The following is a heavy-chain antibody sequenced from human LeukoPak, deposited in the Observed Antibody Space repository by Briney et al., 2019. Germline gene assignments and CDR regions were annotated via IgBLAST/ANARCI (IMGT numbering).Heavy chain of an antibody. V-gene: IGHV1-2*02. J-gene: IGHJ5*02. CDR2: IDPDSGGT. CDR1: GYTFTSYY. CDR3: VRVRNNWFDP. Sequence: ASVKVSCKASGYTFTSYYIHWVRQAPGQGLEWMGWIDPDSGGTNYAQKFQGRVSMTRDTSIRTAYMELNSLRSDDTAFYYCVRVRNNWFDPWGQGTLVSVSS. D-gene: IGHD1-14*01.